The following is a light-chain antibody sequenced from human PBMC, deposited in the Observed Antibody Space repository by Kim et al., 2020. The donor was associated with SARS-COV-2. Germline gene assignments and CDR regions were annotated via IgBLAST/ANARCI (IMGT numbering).Light chain of an antibody. CDR1: SLRSYY. CDR3: NSRDSSGNLFV. CDR2: GKN. V-gene: IGLV3-19*01. Sequence: LRQTVRITCQGHSLRSYYASWYQQKPGQAPVLVIYGKNNRPSGIPDRFSGSSSGNTASLTITGAQAEDEADYYCNSRDSSGNLFVFGTGTKVTVL. J-gene: IGLJ1*01.